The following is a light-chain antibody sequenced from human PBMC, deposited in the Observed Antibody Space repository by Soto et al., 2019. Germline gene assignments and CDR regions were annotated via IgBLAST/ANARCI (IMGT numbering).Light chain of an antibody. V-gene: IGKV2-28*01. CDR1: QSLLHRNGYNY. Sequence: DIVMTQSPLSLPVTPGEPASISCRSSQSLLHRNGYNYLDWYLQKPGQSPQLLIYLGSNRASGVPDRFSGSGFGTDFTLKISRVEAEDVGVYYCMQALQTPPTFGQGTKVEIK. CDR2: LGS. CDR3: MQALQTPPT. J-gene: IGKJ1*01.